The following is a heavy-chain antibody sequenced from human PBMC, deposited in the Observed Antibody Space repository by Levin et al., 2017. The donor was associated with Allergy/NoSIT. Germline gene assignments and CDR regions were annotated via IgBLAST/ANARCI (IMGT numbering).Heavy chain of an antibody. D-gene: IGHD3-22*01. CDR2: IYYSGST. CDR3: ARALSGYTHDY. CDR1: GGSISSGDNY. J-gene: IGHJ4*02. Sequence: SQTLSLTCTVSGGSISSGDNYWSWIRQPPGKGLEWIGYIYYSGSTYYNPSLRSRLTISVDTSKNQFSLKLSSVTAADTAVYYCARALSGYTHDYWGQGTLVTVSS. V-gene: IGHV4-30-4*01.